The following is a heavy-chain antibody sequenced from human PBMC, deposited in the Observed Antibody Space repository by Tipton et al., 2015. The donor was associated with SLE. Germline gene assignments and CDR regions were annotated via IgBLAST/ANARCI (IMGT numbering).Heavy chain of an antibody. Sequence: TLSLTCSISGGSMRSGSYYWRWIRQPAGKELEWIGRVYSSGSANYNPALISRVSMSVDISKNQFFLTLRSVTAADTAVYFCARGDVDWGQGTLVTVSS. CDR1: GGSMRSGSYY. CDR3: ARGDVD. J-gene: IGHJ4*02. D-gene: IGHD5-24*01. V-gene: IGHV4-61*02. CDR2: VYSSGSA.